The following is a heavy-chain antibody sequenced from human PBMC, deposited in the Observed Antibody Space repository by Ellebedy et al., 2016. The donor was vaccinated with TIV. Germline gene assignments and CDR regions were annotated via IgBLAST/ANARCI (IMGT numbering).Heavy chain of an antibody. CDR3: VRGKGYDFGEE. CDR2: VSYDGFST. J-gene: IGHJ4*02. V-gene: IGHV3-30-3*01. Sequence: GESLKISCAAFGFTFTSYGLHWVRQAPGKGLEWVAFVSYDGFSTYYTNSVKGRCSISRDNSKSTLFLQMTRLRAEDTAVYFCVRGKGYDFGEEWGQGTLVSVSS. D-gene: IGHD4-17*01. CDR1: GFTFTSYG.